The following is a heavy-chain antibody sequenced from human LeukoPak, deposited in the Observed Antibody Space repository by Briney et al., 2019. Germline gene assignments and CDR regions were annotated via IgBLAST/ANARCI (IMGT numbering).Heavy chain of an antibody. V-gene: IGHV3-74*01. CDR3: ASDVAYKFDY. D-gene: IGHD1-1*01. CDR2: ISPDGSVI. Sequence: GGSLRLSCAASGFTFSSYWMSWVRQSPGKGLVWLSRISPDGSVINYADSVKGRFTISRDNAKNTLYLQMNSLRDEDTAVYYCASDVAYKFDYWGQGTLVTVSS. CDR1: GFTFSSYW. J-gene: IGHJ4*02.